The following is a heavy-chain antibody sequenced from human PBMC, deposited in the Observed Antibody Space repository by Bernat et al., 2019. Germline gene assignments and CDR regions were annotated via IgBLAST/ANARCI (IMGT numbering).Heavy chain of an antibody. Sequence: QVQLVESGGGVVQPGRSLRLSCAASGFTFSSYAMHWVRQAPGKGLEWVAVISYDGSNKYYADSVKGRFTISRDNSKNTLYLQMNSLRAEDTAVYYCGSRRCPRNDGHHCYFDYRGPGTLVTGPS. CDR2: ISYDGSNK. V-gene: IGHV3-30-3*01. D-gene: IGHD5-24*01. J-gene: IGHJ4*02. CDR3: GSRRCPRNDGHHCYFDY. CDR1: GFTFSSYA.